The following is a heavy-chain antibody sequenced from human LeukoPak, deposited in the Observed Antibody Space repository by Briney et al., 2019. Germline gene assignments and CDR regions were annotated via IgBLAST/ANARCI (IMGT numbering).Heavy chain of an antibody. D-gene: IGHD3-9*01. CDR2: IYSGGST. J-gene: IGHJ6*03. Sequence: PGGSLRLSCAASEFSVGSNYMTWVRQAPGKGLEWVSLIYSGGSTYYADSVKGRFTISRDNSKNTLYLQMNSLRAEDTAVYYCARAASNYDILTGYRYYYYYMDVWGKGTTVTISS. CDR3: ARAASNYDILTGYRYYYYYMDV. V-gene: IGHV3-66*01. CDR1: EFSVGSNY.